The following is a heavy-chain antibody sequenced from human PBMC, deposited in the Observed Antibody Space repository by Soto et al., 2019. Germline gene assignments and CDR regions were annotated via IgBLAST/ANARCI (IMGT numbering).Heavy chain of an antibody. CDR1: GFPLSSYA. CDR3: AKGGYYSLFDI. Sequence: QAGGSLRLSCVASGFPLSSYAMSWVRQTPGKGLEWVSGISGSGGRTYYADSVKGRFTISRDNSNNTLSLQMHILRVEDTAVYFCAKGGYYSLFDIWGQGTMVTVSS. V-gene: IGHV3-23*01. CDR2: ISGSGGRT. J-gene: IGHJ3*02. D-gene: IGHD3-16*01.